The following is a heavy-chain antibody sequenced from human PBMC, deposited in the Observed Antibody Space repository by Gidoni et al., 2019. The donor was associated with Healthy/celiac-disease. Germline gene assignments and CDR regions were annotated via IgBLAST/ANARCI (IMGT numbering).Heavy chain of an antibody. D-gene: IGHD1-26*01. CDR2: ISAYNGNT. V-gene: IGHV1-18*01. CDR3: ARVGRYCRGENWFDH. J-gene: IGHJ5*02. Sequence: VRQAPGQGLEWMGWISAYNGNTNYAQKIQGRVTMTTDTSTSTAYKELRSLRSDDTAVYYCARVGRYCRGENWFDHWGQGTLVTVSS.